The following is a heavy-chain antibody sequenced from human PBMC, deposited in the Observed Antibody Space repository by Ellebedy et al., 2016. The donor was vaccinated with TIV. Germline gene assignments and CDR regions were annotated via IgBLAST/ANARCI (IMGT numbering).Heavy chain of an antibody. D-gene: IGHD6-19*01. V-gene: IGHV4-61*01. J-gene: IGHJ4*02. CDR3: AKGAGWYNY. CDR2: IYYSGAT. Sequence: MPSETLSLTCTVSGGSISSSSYYWSWLRQPPGEGLEWIGYIYYSGATNYNPTLRSRVTISLDSSKSQFSLKVSSVTAADTAVYYCAKGAGWYNYWGQGTLVTVSS. CDR1: GGSISSSSYY.